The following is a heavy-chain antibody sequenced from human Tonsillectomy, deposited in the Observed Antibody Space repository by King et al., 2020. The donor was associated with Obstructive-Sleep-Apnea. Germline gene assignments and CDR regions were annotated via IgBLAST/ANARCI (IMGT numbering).Heavy chain of an antibody. Sequence: VQLQQWGAGLLKPSETLSLTCAVYGGSFSGYYWSWIRQPPGKGLECIGEINHSGSTNYNPSLKSRVTISVDTSKNQFSLKLSSVTAADTAVYYCARRMVRGVIPRAASYYFDYWGQGTLVTVSS. D-gene: IGHD3-10*01. CDR2: INHSGST. V-gene: IGHV4-34*01. CDR3: ARRMVRGVIPRAASYYFDY. CDR1: GGSFSGYY. J-gene: IGHJ4*02.